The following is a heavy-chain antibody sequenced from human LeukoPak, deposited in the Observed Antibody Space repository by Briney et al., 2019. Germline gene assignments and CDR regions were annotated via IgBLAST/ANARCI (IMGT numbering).Heavy chain of an antibody. CDR1: GFTFSSYA. V-gene: IGHV3-23*01. J-gene: IGHJ3*02. CDR2: ISGGRTST. CDR3: AREGIVVVITAFDI. Sequence: AGGSLRLSCAASGFTFSSYAMSWVRQAPGKGLEWVSNISGGRTSTYYADSVRGRFTISRDNSKNTLYLQMNSLRAEDTAVCYCAREGIVVVITAFDIWGQGTMVTVSS. D-gene: IGHD3-22*01.